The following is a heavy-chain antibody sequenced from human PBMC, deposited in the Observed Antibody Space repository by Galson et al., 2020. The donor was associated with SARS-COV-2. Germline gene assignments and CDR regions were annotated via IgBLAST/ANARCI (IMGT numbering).Heavy chain of an antibody. J-gene: IGHJ6*02. CDR3: ARDFIAVAGNYYYYGMDV. V-gene: IGHV4-4*07. Sequence: SETLSLTCTVSGGPISSYYWSWIRQPAGKGLEWIGRIYTSGSTNHNPSLKSRVTMSVDTSKNQFSLKLSSVTAADTAVYYCARDFIAVAGNYYYYGMDVWGQGTTVTVSS. CDR2: IYTSGST. D-gene: IGHD6-19*01. CDR1: GGPISSYY.